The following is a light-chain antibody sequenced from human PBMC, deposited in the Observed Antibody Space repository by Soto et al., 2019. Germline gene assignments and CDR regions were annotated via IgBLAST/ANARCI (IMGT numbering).Light chain of an antibody. Sequence: IVMTQSPATLSMPPVERATLSCRASQAISSNLAWYQQKPGQAPRLLIYGASTRATGIPARFSGSGSGTEFTLTISSLFSEDFAVYYCQQYNSWPTFGQGTKVDI. V-gene: IGKV3-15*01. CDR3: QQYNSWPT. CDR2: GAS. CDR1: QAISSN. J-gene: IGKJ1*01.